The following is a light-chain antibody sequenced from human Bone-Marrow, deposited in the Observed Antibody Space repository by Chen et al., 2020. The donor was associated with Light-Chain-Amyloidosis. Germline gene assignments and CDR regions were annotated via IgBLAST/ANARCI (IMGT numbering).Light chain of an antibody. Sequence: QSALTQPASVSGSPGQSISISCTGTSSDVGAYNYVSWYQQHPGKAPKVMIYAVTNRPSGVSDRFSGSKSGNTASLTISGRQAEDEADYYCSSYRSSSTWVFGGGTKLTVL. CDR2: AVT. CDR3: SSYRSSSTWV. CDR1: SSDVGAYNY. V-gene: IGLV2-14*01. J-gene: IGLJ3*02.